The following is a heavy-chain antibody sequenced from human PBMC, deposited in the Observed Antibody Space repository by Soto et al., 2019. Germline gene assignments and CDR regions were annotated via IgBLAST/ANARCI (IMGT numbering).Heavy chain of an antibody. D-gene: IGHD6-19*01. CDR1: GFTFSSYA. CDR2: ISGSGGST. J-gene: IGHJ4*02. Sequence: GGSLRLSCAASGFTFSSYAMSWVRQAPGKGLEWVSAISGSGGSTYYADSVKGRFTISRDNSKNTLYLQMNSLRAEDTAVYYCAKEGMYSSGWSPFDYWGQGTLVTVPQ. V-gene: IGHV3-23*01. CDR3: AKEGMYSSGWSPFDY.